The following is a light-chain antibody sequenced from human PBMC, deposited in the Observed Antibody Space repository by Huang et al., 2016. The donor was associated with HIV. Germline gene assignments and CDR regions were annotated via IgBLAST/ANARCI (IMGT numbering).Light chain of an antibody. V-gene: IGKV3-15*01. Sequence: EIVMTQSPATLSVSPGERATLSCRASPSVGTNLAWYQHRPGQAPRLLIHGATTRATDIPARFSGSGSGTEFTLTISPLQSEDFAVYYCQQYNNWPPNTFGQGTKLEIK. CDR1: PSVGTN. CDR3: QQYNNWPPNT. J-gene: IGKJ2*01. CDR2: GAT.